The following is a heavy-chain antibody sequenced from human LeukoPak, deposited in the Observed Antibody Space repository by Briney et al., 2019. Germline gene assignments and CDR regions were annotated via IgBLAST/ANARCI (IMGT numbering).Heavy chain of an antibody. Sequence: GGSLRLSCAASGFTFSSYGMHWVRQAPGKGLEWVAVISYDGSNKYYADSVKGRFTISRDNSKNTLYLQMNSLRAADTAVYYCANGRTGTTYGWFDPWGQGTLVTVSS. CDR1: GFTFSSYG. V-gene: IGHV3-30*18. D-gene: IGHD1-1*01. CDR2: ISYDGSNK. J-gene: IGHJ5*02. CDR3: ANGRTGTTYGWFDP.